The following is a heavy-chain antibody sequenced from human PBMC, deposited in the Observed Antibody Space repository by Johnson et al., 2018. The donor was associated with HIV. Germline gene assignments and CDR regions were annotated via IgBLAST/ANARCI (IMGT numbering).Heavy chain of an antibody. CDR2: INGSGGST. J-gene: IGHJ3*02. V-gene: IGHV3-20*04. CDR1: GFTFDDYG. CDR3: ARSVGYYDSSAYYYVDAFDI. D-gene: IGHD3-22*01. Sequence: EVQLVESGGGVVRPGGSLRLSCAASGFTFDDYGMSWVRQAQGTSLEWVSGINGSGGSTDNADSLKGRFTISRDNAKNSLYLQMNSLRAEDTALYYCARSVGYYDSSAYYYVDAFDIWGQGTMVTVSS.